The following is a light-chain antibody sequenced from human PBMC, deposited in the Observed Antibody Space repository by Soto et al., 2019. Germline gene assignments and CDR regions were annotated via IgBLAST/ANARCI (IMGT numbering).Light chain of an antibody. J-gene: IGKJ4*01. V-gene: IGKV1D-13*01. Sequence: AIQLTQSPSSLSASVGDRLTITCRASQAISSGLAWYQQKPGRAPKLLIYDASTLVSGVPSRFSGAGSGTAFTLSISSLQPEDFATYYCQQFNNYPLTFGGGTKVEIK. CDR1: QAISSG. CDR2: DAS. CDR3: QQFNNYPLT.